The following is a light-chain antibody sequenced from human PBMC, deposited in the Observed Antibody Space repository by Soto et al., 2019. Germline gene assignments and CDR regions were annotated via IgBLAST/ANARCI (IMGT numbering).Light chain of an antibody. J-gene: IGLJ2*01. CDR2: HNN. CDR3: AAWDDSLNAVV. V-gene: IGLV1-44*01. CDR1: NSNVGSNT. Sequence: QSVLTQPPSAYGTAGQRVTISCSGSNSNVGSNTVDWYQQLPGTAPKLLIYHNNQRPSGVPDRLSGSKSGTSASLAISGLQSEDEADYYCAAWDDSLNAVVFGGGTKLTVL.